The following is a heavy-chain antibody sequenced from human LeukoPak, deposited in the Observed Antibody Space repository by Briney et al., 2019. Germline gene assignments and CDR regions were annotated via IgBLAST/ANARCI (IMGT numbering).Heavy chain of an antibody. D-gene: IGHD5-12*01. J-gene: IGHJ5*02. CDR2: IDDDGTGT. V-gene: IGHV3-74*01. CDR3: ARSASGYDS. Sequence: GGSLRLSCAASGFPFSGYWMHWVRQAPGKGLVWVSRIDDDGTGTTYADSVKGRFTISRDNAKNTLYLQMNSLRVEDTAVFYCARSASGYDSWGQGTLVTVSS. CDR1: GFPFSGYW.